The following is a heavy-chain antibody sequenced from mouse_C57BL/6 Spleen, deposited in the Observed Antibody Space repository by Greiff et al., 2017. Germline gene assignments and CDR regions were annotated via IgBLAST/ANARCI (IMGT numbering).Heavy chain of an antibody. CDR1: GYTFTDYN. D-gene: IGHD2-5*01. J-gene: IGHJ3*01. CDR2: INPKNGGT. CDR3: ARLYYSNYSWFAY. V-gene: IGHV1-22*01. Sequence: EVKLMESGPELVKPGASVKMSCKASGYTFTDYNMHWGKQSHGKSLEWIGYINPKNGGTSSNQKCKGKATLTVNKSSSTAYMELRRLTSDDSAFYYCARLYYSNYSWFAYWGQGTLVTVSA.